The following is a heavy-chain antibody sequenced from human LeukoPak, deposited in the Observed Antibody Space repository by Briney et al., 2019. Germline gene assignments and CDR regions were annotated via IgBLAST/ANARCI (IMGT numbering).Heavy chain of an antibody. CDR1: GFTFSSYA. J-gene: IGHJ4*02. D-gene: IGHD3-3*01. CDR2: ISYDGSNK. V-gene: IGHV3-30-3*01. Sequence: PGGSLRLSCAASGFTFSSYAMHWVRQAPGKGLEWVAVISYDGSNKYYADSVKGRFTISRDNSKNTLYLQMNSLRAEDTAVYYCAKDDFWSGYYPTSLDYWGQGTLVTVSS. CDR3: AKDDFWSGYYPTSLDY.